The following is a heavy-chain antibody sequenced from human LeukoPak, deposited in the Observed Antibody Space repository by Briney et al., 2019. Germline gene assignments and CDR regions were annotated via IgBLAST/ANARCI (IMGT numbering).Heavy chain of an antibody. CDR1: GVTFEDYY. CDR2: VSSTGGDK. D-gene: IGHD3-10*01. Sequence: GGSLRLSCTGSGVTFEDYYLSWIRQAPGKGLEWISYVSSTGGDKFYADPVKGRFTISRDNARNSVYMEMSDLIAEDTAFYYCARGENGSFDRWGQGTLVIVSS. V-gene: IGHV3-11*01. J-gene: IGHJ4*02. CDR3: ARGENGSFDR.